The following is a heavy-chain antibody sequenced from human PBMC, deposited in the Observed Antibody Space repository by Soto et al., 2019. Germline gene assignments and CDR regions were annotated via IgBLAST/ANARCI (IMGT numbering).Heavy chain of an antibody. CDR1: GFTVSSHY. CDR2: IQSGGST. CDR3: SRDDVYCSGGSCYGVPKYV. V-gene: IGHV3-66*01. J-gene: IGHJ6*04. Sequence: EVQLVESGGDLVQPGGSLGLSCAASGFTVSSHYMNWVRQAPGKGLEWVSLIQSGGSTFYADSVKGRFTISRDNSKNTLLLQMNSLRVKDTAMYYCSRDDVYCSGGSCYGVPKYVWDRGTTVTVSS. D-gene: IGHD2-15*01.